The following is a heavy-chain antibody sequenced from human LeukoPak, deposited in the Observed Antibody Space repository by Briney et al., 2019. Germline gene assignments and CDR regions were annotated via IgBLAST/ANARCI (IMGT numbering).Heavy chain of an antibody. D-gene: IGHD3-16*01. Sequence: GGSLRLSCAASGFTVSCNYMNWVRQAPGKGLEWVSVMYSGGNTYYGDSVKGRFTVSRDTSKNTVYLQMSSLRAEDTAVYYCARQYMLNFGGAVWNVFDIWGQGTMVIVSS. CDR1: GFTVSCNY. V-gene: IGHV3-66*04. J-gene: IGHJ3*02. CDR3: ARQYMLNFGGAVWNVFDI. CDR2: MYSGGNT.